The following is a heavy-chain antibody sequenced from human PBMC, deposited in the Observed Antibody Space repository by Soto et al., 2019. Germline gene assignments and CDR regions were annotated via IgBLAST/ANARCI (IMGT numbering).Heavy chain of an antibody. CDR1: GGSFSGYY. V-gene: IGHV4-34*01. CDR2: INDRGSI. D-gene: IGHD3-9*01. Sequence: QVQLQQWGAGPLRPLETLSLTCGVSGGSFSGYYWAWIRQSPGKGLEWIGEINDRGSINYNPSLKSRVSISVDTSKNHYSLNLRSVTDADTAVYSCARECHDILTGPPWVWYFDLWGRGTLVTVSS. J-gene: IGHJ2*01. CDR3: ARECHDILTGPPWVWYFDL.